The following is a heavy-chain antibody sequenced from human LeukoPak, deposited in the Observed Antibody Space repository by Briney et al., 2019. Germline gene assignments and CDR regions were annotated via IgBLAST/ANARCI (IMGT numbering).Heavy chain of an antibody. V-gene: IGHV4-59*01. CDR2: IYYSGST. J-gene: IGHJ4*02. D-gene: IGHD5-24*01. CDR3: ARWDGYNMGVDY. CDR1: GGSISGYY. Sequence: SETLSLTCTVSGGSISGYYWNWIRQPPGKGLEWVGYIYYSGSTNYNPSLKSRVTISVDTSKNQFSLKLSPVTAADTAVYYCARWDGYNMGVDYWGQGTLVTVSS.